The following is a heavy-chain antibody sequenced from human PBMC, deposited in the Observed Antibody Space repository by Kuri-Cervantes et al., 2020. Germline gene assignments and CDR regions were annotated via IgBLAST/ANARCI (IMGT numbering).Heavy chain of an antibody. Sequence: LSLTCAASGFTFSDYYMSWIRQAPGKGLEWVSYISGSGTTKYYADSVKGRFTISRDNAKNSLYLQMNSLRAEDTAVYYCARDPHSFNWFDPWGQGTLVTVSS. CDR3: ARDPHSFNWFDP. V-gene: IGHV3-11*04. CDR1: GFTFSDYY. CDR2: ISGSGTTK. J-gene: IGHJ5*02.